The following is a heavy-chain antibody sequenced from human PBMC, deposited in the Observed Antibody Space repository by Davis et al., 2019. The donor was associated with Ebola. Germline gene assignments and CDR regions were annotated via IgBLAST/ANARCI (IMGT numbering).Heavy chain of an antibody. CDR1: GYTFTSYA. Sequence: ASVKVSCKASGYTFTSYAMHWVRQAPGQRLEWMGWINAGNGNTKYSQKFQGRVTITRDTSASTAYMELSSLRSEDTAVYYCARDQAARPSRYYYYGMDVWGQGTTVTVSS. CDR2: INAGNGNT. CDR3: ARDQAARPSRYYYYGMDV. J-gene: IGHJ6*02. V-gene: IGHV1-3*01. D-gene: IGHD6-6*01.